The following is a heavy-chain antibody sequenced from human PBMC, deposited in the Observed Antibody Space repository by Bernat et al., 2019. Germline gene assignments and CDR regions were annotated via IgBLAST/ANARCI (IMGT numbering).Heavy chain of an antibody. V-gene: IGHV3-66*01. D-gene: IGHD5-12*01. J-gene: IGHJ4*02. Sequence: EVQLVESGGGLVQPGGSLRLSCAASGFTVSSNYMSWVRQAPGKGLEWVSVIYSGCSTYYADSVKGRFTIYRDNSKNTLYLQMNSLRAEDTAVYYCARDLGGYGFDYWGQGTLVTVSS. CDR1: GFTVSSNY. CDR3: ARDLGGYGFDY. CDR2: IYSGCST.